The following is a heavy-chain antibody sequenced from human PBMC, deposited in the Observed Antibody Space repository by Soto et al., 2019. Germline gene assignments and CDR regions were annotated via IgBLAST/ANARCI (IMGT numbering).Heavy chain of an antibody. V-gene: IGHV3-33*01. CDR1: GFTFSSYG. J-gene: IGHJ4*01. Sequence: QVQLVESGGGVVQPGRSLRLSCAASGFTFSSYGMHWVRQATGKGLEWVAVIWYDGSNKYSADSVTGRFTISRDNSKNTLYLQMSSLRAEDTALYYCARWGIAAGNYWIQGTLVTVS. D-gene: IGHD6-13*01. CDR3: ARWGIAAGNY. CDR2: IWYDGSNK.